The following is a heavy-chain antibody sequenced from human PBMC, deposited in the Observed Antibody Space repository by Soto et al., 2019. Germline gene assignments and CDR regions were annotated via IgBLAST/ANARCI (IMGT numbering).Heavy chain of an antibody. CDR3: ARDKVNVAYYGLDV. D-gene: IGHD1-1*01. CDR2: MRGSGSSI. J-gene: IGHJ6*02. V-gene: IGHV3-23*01. CDR1: HFAFNIDA. Sequence: EAQLLESGGGLVQPGESLTLSCVASHFAFNIDAMTWVRQAPGKGLEWVSSMRGSGSSIYYADSVKGRFTITRDKSKKTRYLHINSLRAEDTAVYWCARDKVNVAYYGLDVWGQGTTVTVS.